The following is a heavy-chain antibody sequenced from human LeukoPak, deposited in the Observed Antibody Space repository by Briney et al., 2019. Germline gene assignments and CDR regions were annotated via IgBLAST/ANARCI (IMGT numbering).Heavy chain of an antibody. Sequence: SETLSLTCAVYGGSFSGYYWSWIRQPPGKGLEWIGEINHSGSTNYNPSLKSRVTISVDTSKNQFSLKLSSVTAADTAVYYCARSTDFDYWGQGTLVTVSS. CDR1: GGSFSGYY. D-gene: IGHD1-1*01. CDR2: INHSGST. CDR3: ARSTDFDY. J-gene: IGHJ4*02. V-gene: IGHV4-34*01.